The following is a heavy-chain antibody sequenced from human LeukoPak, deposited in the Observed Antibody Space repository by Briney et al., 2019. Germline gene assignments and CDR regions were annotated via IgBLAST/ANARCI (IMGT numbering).Heavy chain of an antibody. CDR2: INQSGDT. CDR3: ARRITYFYDSSGYGGLDL. CDR1: GGSISSGGYY. Sequence: SETLSLTCTVSGGSISSGGYYWSWIRQPPGKGLEWIGEINQSGDTNYNPSLKSRVTISVDTSKNQFSLKLSSVTAADTAVYYCARRITYFYDSSGYGGLDLWGRGTLVTVSS. D-gene: IGHD3-22*01. J-gene: IGHJ2*01. V-gene: IGHV4-39*07.